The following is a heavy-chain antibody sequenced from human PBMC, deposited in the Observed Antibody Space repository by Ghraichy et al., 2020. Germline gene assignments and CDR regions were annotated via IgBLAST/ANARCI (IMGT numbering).Heavy chain of an antibody. D-gene: IGHD2-15*01. V-gene: IGHV3-23*01. CDR3: AKNNYCSGGSCYSYYYYYMDV. J-gene: IGHJ6*03. CDR2: ISGSGGST. CDR1: GFTFSSYA. Sequence: GGSLRLSCAASGFTFSSYAMSWVRQAPGKGLEWVSAISGSGGSTYYADSVKGRFTISRDNSKNTLYLQMNSLRAEDTAVYYCAKNNYCSGGSCYSYYYYYMDVWGKGTTVTVSS.